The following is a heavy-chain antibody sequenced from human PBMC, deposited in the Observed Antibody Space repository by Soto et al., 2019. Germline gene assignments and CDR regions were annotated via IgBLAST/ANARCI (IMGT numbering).Heavy chain of an antibody. J-gene: IGHJ6*02. Sequence: ASVKVSCKASGYTFTSYYMHWVRQAPGQGLEWMGIINPSGGSTSYAQKFQGRVTMTRDTSTSTVYMELSSLRSEDTAVYYCARDLNHCSSTSCYADYYYYGMDVWGQGTTVTVS. CDR3: ARDLNHCSSTSCYADYYYYGMDV. V-gene: IGHV1-46*03. CDR2: INPSGGST. D-gene: IGHD2-2*01. CDR1: GYTFTSYY.